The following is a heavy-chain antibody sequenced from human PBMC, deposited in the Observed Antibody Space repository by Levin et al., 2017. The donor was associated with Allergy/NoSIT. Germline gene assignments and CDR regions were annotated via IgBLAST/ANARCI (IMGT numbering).Heavy chain of an antibody. CDR3: ARAARDSSYHGFDV. V-gene: IGHV3-30*03. J-gene: IGHJ6*02. CDR1: CFPFRSPG. CDR2: MSFDGSHD. D-gene: IGHD3/OR15-3a*01. Sequence: SLPLSFFSSCFPFRSPGMHWVRQAPGKGLEWVAVMSFDGSHDYYADYVKGRFTVSRDNSKNTLCLQMSSLRPEDTAVYYCARAARDSSYHGFDVWGQGTTVTVSS.